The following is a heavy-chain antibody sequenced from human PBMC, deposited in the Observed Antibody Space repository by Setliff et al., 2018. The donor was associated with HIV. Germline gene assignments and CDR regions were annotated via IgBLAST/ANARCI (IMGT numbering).Heavy chain of an antibody. J-gene: IGHJ5*02. V-gene: IGHV4-30-2*03. D-gene: IGHD1-7*01. CDR2: IYHSGST. CDR1: GGSISSGGYS. CDR3: ARHHELTAHGLFDP. Sequence: PSETLSLTCTVSGGSISSGGYSWNWIRQPPGKGLEWIGYIYHSGSTFYNPSLKSRFTISVDVSKNQFSLKLTSVTAADTAVYYCARHHELTAHGLFDPWGQGTLVTVSS.